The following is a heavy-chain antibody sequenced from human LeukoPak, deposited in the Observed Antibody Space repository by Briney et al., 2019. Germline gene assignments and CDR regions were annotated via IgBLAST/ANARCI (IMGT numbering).Heavy chain of an antibody. J-gene: IGHJ4*02. CDR3: AKDHEGGRWDYFDY. Sequence: GGSLRLSCAASGFTFSSYWMSWVRQAPGKGLEWVSTISSSGGSTNYVDSVKGRFTISRDNSKNTLYLQINSLRAEDTAVYYCAKDHEGGRWDYFDYWGQGTLVTVSS. D-gene: IGHD3-16*01. V-gene: IGHV3-23*01. CDR1: GFTFSSYW. CDR2: ISSSGGST.